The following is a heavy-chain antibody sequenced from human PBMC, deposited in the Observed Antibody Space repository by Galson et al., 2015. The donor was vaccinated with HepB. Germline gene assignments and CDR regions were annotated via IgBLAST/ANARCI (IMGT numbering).Heavy chain of an antibody. CDR3: AKDRAIYYYGSGSYYNVWPTFDY. V-gene: IGHV3-23*01. Sequence: SLRLSCAASGFTFSSYAMSWVRQAPGKGLEWVSAISGSGGSTYYADSVKGRFTISRDNSKNTLYLQMNSLRAEDTAVYYCAKDRAIYYYGSGSYYNVWPTFDYWGQGTLVTVSS. J-gene: IGHJ4*02. CDR2: ISGSGGST. D-gene: IGHD3-10*01. CDR1: GFTFSSYA.